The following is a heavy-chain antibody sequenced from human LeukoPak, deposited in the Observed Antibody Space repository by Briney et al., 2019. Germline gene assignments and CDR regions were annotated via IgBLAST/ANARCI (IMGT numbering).Heavy chain of an antibody. J-gene: IGHJ4*02. CDR3: AKVRDRLSSFYPAA. Sequence: ASVKVSCKASGYTFTDYFIHWVRQAPGQGLEWMGWVNPHSGGRNLAQKFQGRVATTRDTSSTTAYLELSGLTSDDTAMYYCAKVRDRLSSFYPAAWGQGTLVTVSS. D-gene: IGHD6-13*01. CDR1: GYTFTDYF. V-gene: IGHV1-2*02. CDR2: VNPHSGGR.